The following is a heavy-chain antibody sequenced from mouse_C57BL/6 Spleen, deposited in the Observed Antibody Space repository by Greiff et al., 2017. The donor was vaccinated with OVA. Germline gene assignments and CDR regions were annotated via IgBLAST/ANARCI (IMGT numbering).Heavy chain of an antibody. CDR1: GYAFSSSW. CDR2: IYPGDGDT. Sequence: VKVVESGPELVKPGASVKISCKASGYAFSSSWMNWVKQRPGKGLEWIGRIYPGDGDTNHNGKFKGKATLTADKSSSTAYMQLSSLTSEDSAVYFCARFPYEYDEGAWFAYWGQGTLVTVSA. J-gene: IGHJ3*01. V-gene: IGHV1-82*01. CDR3: ARFPYEYDEGAWFAY. D-gene: IGHD2-4*01.